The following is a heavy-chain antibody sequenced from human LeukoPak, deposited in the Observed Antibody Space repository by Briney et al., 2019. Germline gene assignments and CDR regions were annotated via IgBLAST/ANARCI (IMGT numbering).Heavy chain of an antibody. Sequence: GGYLRLYCAASGFTFTSHSMNWLRQAPGKGLVWVSSIGSRSTSIYYADSVKGRFTISRDKAKNSLYLQMDSLRDEDTAVYYCARESSESFDIWGQGTMVTGSS. CDR1: GFTFTSHS. CDR3: ARESSESFDI. V-gene: IGHV3-21*01. D-gene: IGHD6-25*01. J-gene: IGHJ3*02. CDR2: IGSRSTSI.